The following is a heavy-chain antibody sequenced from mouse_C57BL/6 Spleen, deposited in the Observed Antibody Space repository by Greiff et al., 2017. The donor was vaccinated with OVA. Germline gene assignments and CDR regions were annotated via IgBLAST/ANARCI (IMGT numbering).Heavy chain of an antibody. CDR2: IYPRSGNT. CDR1: GYTFTSYG. D-gene: IGHD2-1*01. J-gene: IGHJ3*01. CDR3: AREEGNFAWFAY. V-gene: IGHV1-81*01. Sequence: QVQLQQSGAELARPGASVKLSCKASGYTFTSYGISWVKQRTGQGLEWIGEIYPRSGNTYYNEKFKGKATLTADKSSSTAYMELRSLTSEDSAVYFCAREEGNFAWFAYWGQGTLVTVSA.